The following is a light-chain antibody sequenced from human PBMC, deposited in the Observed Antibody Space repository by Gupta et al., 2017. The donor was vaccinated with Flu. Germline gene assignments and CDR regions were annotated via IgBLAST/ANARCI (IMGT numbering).Light chain of an antibody. CDR3: QQSGT. Sequence: EIVLTQSPGTLSLSPGERATLSCRASQSVSRSYLAWYQHKPGQAPRLLIYGASSRPTGIPDRFSGSGSGTDFTLTISRLEPEDFAVYYCQQSGTFGQGTKLEIK. CDR1: QSVSRSY. J-gene: IGKJ2*01. CDR2: GAS. V-gene: IGKV3-20*01.